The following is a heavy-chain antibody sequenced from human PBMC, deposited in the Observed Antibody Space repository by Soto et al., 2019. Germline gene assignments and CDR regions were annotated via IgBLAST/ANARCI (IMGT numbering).Heavy chain of an antibody. V-gene: IGHV3-23*01. D-gene: IGHD3-22*01. CDR3: ARDTAFINSGFFDA. CDR1: GFTFSSYA. Sequence: GGSLRLSCAASGFTFSSYAMSWVRQAPGKGLEWVSAVSGSGGSTDYVDSVKGRFTISRDNSKNTLYLQMNSLRAEDTAVYYCARDTAFINSGFFDAWGQGTLVTVSS. CDR2: VSGSGGST. J-gene: IGHJ5*02.